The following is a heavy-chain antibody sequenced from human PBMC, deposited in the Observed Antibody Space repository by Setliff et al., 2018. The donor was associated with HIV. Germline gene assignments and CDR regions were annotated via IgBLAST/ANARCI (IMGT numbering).Heavy chain of an antibody. CDR3: ARGGYYYDSSGYGRLDY. Sequence: SETLSLTCTVSGGSISSSSYYWGWIRQPPGKVLEWIGNIYSGGTTYYNSSLRSRVTISVDTSKNQFSLKLSSVTAADTAVYYCARGGYYYDSSGYGRLDYWGQGTLVTVSS. CDR1: GGSISSSSYY. D-gene: IGHD3-22*01. V-gene: IGHV4-39*07. J-gene: IGHJ4*02. CDR2: IYSGGTT.